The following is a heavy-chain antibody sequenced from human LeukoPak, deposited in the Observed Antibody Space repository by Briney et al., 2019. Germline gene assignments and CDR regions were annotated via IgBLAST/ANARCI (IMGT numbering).Heavy chain of an antibody. D-gene: IGHD3-10*01. CDR1: GDTFIDYH. J-gene: IGHJ3*02. V-gene: IGHV1-2*06. Sequence: ASVKVSCKASGDTFIDYHMHWVRQAPGQGLEWMGRIIPKSGGTNYAQKSQDRVTMTRDTSISTTHMELSRLRSDDTAVYYCARDKGDYGSGSGFDIWGQGTMVTVSS. CDR3: ARDKGDYGSGSGFDI. CDR2: IIPKSGGT.